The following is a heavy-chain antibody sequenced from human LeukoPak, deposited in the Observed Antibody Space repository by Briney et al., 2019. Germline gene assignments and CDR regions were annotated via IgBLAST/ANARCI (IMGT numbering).Heavy chain of an antibody. Sequence: PGGSLRLSCTASGFTFGDYAMSWFRQAPGKGLEWLSVIYSDGSTYYVDSVKGRFTISRDNSKNTLYLQMNSLRVEDTAVYYCARDRTLLDYWGQGTLVTVSS. CDR2: IYSDGST. CDR3: ARDRTLLDY. CDR1: GFTFGDYA. V-gene: IGHV3-66*01. J-gene: IGHJ4*02.